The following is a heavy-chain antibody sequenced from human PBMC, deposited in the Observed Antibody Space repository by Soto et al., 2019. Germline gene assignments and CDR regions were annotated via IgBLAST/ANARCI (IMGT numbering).Heavy chain of an antibody. CDR3: ARDGSGDRHAFDI. J-gene: IGHJ3*02. Sequence: GGFLRLSCAASGFSFSSYGMHWVRQAPGKGLEWVAVIWYDGSNKYYADSVKGRFTISRDNSKNTLYLLMNSLRAEDTAVYYCARDGSGDRHAFDIWGQGTMVTVSS. D-gene: IGHD3-10*01. CDR1: GFSFSSYG. CDR2: IWYDGSNK. V-gene: IGHV3-33*01.